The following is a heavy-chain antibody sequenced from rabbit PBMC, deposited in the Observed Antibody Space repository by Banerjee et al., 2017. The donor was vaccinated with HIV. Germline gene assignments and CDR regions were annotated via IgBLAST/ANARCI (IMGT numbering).Heavy chain of an antibody. CDR2: IGIGSGTT. CDR1: GFSFSSGYW. CDR3: ARGGVIGWNFNL. Sequence: QEQLEESGGDLVKPEGSLTLTCTASGFSFSSGYWMCWVRQAPGKGLEWIGCIGIGSGTTYYASWAKGRFTITKTSSTTVTLQMTSLTAADTATYFCARGGVIGWNFNLWGPGTLVTVS. V-gene: IGHV1S45*01. J-gene: IGHJ4*01. D-gene: IGHD1-1*01.